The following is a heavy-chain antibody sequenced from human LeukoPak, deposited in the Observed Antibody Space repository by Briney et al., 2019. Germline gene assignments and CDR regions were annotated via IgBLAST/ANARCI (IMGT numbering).Heavy chain of an antibody. V-gene: IGHV3-23*01. D-gene: IGHD3-22*01. CDR2: ISGSGGST. CDR1: GFTFSSYA. J-gene: IGHJ4*02. CDR3: AKRSAGLTDSSGYYDY. Sequence: LPGGSLRPSCAASGFTFSSYAMSWVRQAPGKGLEWVSGISGSGGSTYYADSVKGRFTISRDNSKNTLYVQMNSLRAEDTAVYYCAKRSAGLTDSSGYYDYWGQGTLVTVSS.